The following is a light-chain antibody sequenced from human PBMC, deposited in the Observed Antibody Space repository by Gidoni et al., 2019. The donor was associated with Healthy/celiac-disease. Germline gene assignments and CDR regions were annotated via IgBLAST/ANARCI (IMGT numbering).Light chain of an antibody. V-gene: IGKV1-12*01. CDR1: QVITTW. CDR3: QQANSFPIT. CDR2: AAS. J-gene: IGKJ5*01. Sequence: DIQMTQSPSSVSASIGYSVTITCRASQVITTWLVWYQQKPGKAPRLLISAASSLEGGVPLRFSGSGSGTDFTLTISSLQPEDFATYYCQQANSFPITFGQGTRLEIK.